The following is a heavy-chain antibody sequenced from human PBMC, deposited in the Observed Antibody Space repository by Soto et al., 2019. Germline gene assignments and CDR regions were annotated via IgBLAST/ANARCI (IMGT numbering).Heavy chain of an antibody. CDR3: ARYPFDYSNYPLDY. J-gene: IGHJ4*02. CDR2: IIPIFGTA. CDR1: GSTFSSYA. V-gene: IGHV1-69*13. D-gene: IGHD4-4*01. Sequence: ASVKVSCKASGSTFSSYAISWVRQAPGQGLEWMGGIIPIFGTANYAQKFQGRVTITADESTSTAYVELSSLRSEDTAVYYCARYPFDYSNYPLDYWGQGTLVTVSS.